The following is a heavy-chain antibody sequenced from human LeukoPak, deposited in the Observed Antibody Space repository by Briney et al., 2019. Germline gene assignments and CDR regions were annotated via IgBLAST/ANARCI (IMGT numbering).Heavy chain of an antibody. CDR1: GYSMTSDYY. D-gene: IGHD5-24*01. CDR3: TAERAGTIVDY. CDR2: IFRSGGT. J-gene: IGHJ4*02. V-gene: IGHV4-38-2*01. Sequence: SETLSLTCAVSGYSMTSDYYWGWIRQPPGKALEWIGSIFRSGGTYHNPSLRSRVTMSIDTSKNLFSLNLGSVTAADTAVYYCTAERAGTIVDYWGQGVLVTVSS.